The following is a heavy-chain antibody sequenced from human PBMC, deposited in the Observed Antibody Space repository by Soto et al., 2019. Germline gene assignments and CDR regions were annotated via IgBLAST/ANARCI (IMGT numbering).Heavy chain of an antibody. V-gene: IGHV4-4*02. CDR1: GGSISSSNW. CDR2: IYHSGST. D-gene: IGHD3-9*01. CDR3: ARSNILTGYKWY. Sequence: QVQLQESGPGLVKPSGTLSLTCAVSGGSISSSNWWSWVRQPPGKGLEGIGEIYHSGSTNYNPSLKRRVTISVDKSKNQFSLKLSSVTAADTAVYYCARSNILTGYKWYGGQGTLVTVSS. J-gene: IGHJ4*02.